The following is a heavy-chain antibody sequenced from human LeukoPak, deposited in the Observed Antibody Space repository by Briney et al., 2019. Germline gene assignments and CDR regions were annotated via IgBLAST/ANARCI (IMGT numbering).Heavy chain of an antibody. CDR3: AKFVAESITMVRGAYFDY. CDR1: GITVRSNY. Sequence: GGSLHLPCAASGITVRSNYMFWVRPAPGKGLEWVSLIYSGDSTYYADSVKGRFTISRDNSKNTLYLQMNSLRAEDTAVYYCAKFVAESITMVRGAYFDYWGQGTLVTVSS. D-gene: IGHD3-10*01. V-gene: IGHV3-53*01. CDR2: IYSGDST. J-gene: IGHJ4*02.